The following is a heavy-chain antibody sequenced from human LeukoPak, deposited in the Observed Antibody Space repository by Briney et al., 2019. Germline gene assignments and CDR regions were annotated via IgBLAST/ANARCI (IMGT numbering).Heavy chain of an antibody. D-gene: IGHD5-24*01. CDR2: INHSGST. V-gene: IGHV4-34*01. J-gene: IGHJ4*02. CDR1: EFTFSRYW. CDR3: ARRGPRWLQFYY. Sequence: GSLRLSCAASEFTFSRYWMSWVRQAPGKGLEWIGEINHSGSTNYNPSLKSRVTISGDTSKNQFSLKLSSVTAADTAVYYCARRGPRWLQFYYWGQGTLVTVSS.